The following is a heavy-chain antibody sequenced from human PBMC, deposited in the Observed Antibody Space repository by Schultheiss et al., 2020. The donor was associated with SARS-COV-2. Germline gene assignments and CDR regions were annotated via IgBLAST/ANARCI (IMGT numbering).Heavy chain of an antibody. CDR1: GGSISSYY. Sequence: SETLSLTCTVSGGSISSYYWSWIRQPPGKGLEWIGYIYYSGSTNYNPSLKSLVTISVDTSKNQFSLKLSSVTAADTAVYYCARGTTVTTWWYFDYWGQGTLVTVS. J-gene: IGHJ4*02. CDR3: ARGTTVTTWWYFDY. V-gene: IGHV4-59*12. D-gene: IGHD4-17*01. CDR2: IYYSGST.